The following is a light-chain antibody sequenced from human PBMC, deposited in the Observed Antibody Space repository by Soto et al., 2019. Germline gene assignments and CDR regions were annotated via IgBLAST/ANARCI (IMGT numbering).Light chain of an antibody. V-gene: IGKV1-5*03. CDR3: QQYKSSST. CDR2: KAS. Sequence: DIQMTQSPSTPSASVGDRVTITCRASQSISSWLAWYQQKPGKAPKLLIYKASSLESGVPSRFSGSGSGTEFTLTISSLQPDDFGVYYCQQYKSSSTFGQGTKVDI. CDR1: QSISSW. J-gene: IGKJ1*01.